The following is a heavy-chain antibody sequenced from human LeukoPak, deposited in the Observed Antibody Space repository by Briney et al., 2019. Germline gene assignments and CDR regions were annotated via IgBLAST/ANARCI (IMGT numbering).Heavy chain of an antibody. J-gene: IGHJ4*02. D-gene: IGHD1-1*01. CDR1: EFTFSDYS. CDR3: ANGGTRLTHDY. CDR2: ISSSSRYI. Sequence: GGSLRLSCAASEFTFSDYSMNWVRQAPGKGLEWVASISSSSRYIYYADSVKGRFTISRDNAKNSLYLQMNSLRAEDTAVYYCANGGTRLTHDYWGQGTLVTVSS. V-gene: IGHV3-21*01.